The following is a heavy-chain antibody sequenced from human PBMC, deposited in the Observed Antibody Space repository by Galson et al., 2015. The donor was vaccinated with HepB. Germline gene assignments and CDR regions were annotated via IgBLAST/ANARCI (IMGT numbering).Heavy chain of an antibody. J-gene: IGHJ4*01. CDR3: ARHSSRVGARFDY. CDR2: IYYSGST. D-gene: IGHD1-26*01. V-gene: IGHV4-59*01. CDR1: GGSLITYY. Sequence: TLSLTCTVSGGSLITYYWSWIRQPPGKGLEWIGYIYYSGSTNYNPSLGSRVTMSVDTSNIQFSLKLSSVTSEDTAVYYCARHSSRVGARFDYWGHGALVTVSS.